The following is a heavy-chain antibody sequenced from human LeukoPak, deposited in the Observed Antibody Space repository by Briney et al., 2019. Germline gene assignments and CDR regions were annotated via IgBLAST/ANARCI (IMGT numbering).Heavy chain of an antibody. CDR1: GFTFSTYD. CDR2: ISYDGGNK. Sequence: PGGSLRLSCAASGFTFSTYDMHWVRQAPGKGLERVAGISYDGGNKYYADSVKGRFTISRDNSENTLWLQMNSLRTEDTAVYYCAREYEGQQTGLDNWGQGTLVTVSS. CDR3: AREYEGQQTGLDN. V-gene: IGHV3-30-3*01. J-gene: IGHJ4*02. D-gene: IGHD3-16*01.